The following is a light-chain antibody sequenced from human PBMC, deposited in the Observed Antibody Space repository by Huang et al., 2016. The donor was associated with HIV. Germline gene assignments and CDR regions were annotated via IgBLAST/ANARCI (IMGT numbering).Light chain of an antibody. CDR3: QQYNNWPPLT. Sequence: EIVMTQSPATLSVSPGERATLSCRASQTIGNAFAWYQQKPGQAPRLLLYTAVHRTSGTPARFSGSGSGTDFTLTITGLQSEDFAVYYCQQYNNWPPLTFGGGTKVEIK. V-gene: IGKV3-15*01. J-gene: IGKJ4*01. CDR2: TAV. CDR1: QTIGNA.